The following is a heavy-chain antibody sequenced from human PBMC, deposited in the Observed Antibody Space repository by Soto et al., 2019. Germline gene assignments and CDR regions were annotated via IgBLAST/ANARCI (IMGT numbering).Heavy chain of an antibody. V-gene: IGHV1-3*01. Sequence: ASVKVSCKASGYTFTSYAMNWVRQAPGQRLEWMGWINAGNGNTKYSQKFQGRVTFTRDTSAGTVYMQLSSLTSEDTAVYYCARDDSGFSGSHYIDYFNYWGQGALVTVSS. J-gene: IGHJ4*02. D-gene: IGHD1-26*01. CDR2: INAGNGNT. CDR3: ARDDSGFSGSHYIDYFNY. CDR1: GYTFTSYA.